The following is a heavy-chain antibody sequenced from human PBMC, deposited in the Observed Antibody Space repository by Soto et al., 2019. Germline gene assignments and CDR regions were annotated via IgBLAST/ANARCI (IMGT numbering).Heavy chain of an antibody. J-gene: IGHJ4*02. CDR3: AKDSSYDYGSGSYRV. D-gene: IGHD3-10*01. V-gene: IGHV3-9*01. Sequence: EVQLVESGGGLVQPDRSLRLSCATSGFIFDDYAMHWVRQSPGKGLEWVSGISWNSGKIGYADSVEGRFTISRDNAKNSLYLQMNSLRAEDTALYYCAKDSSYDYGSGSYRVWGQGALVTVSS. CDR1: GFIFDDYA. CDR2: ISWNSGKI.